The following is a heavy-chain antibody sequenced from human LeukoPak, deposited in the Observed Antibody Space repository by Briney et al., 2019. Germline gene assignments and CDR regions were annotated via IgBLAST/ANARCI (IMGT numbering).Heavy chain of an antibody. D-gene: IGHD6-19*01. V-gene: IGHV1-69*05. Sequence: GASVKVSCKASGGTFSSYAISWVRQAPGQGLEWMGGIIPIFGTANYAQKFQGRVTITTDESTSTAYMELSSLRSDDTAVYYCARDRAVTGGEELDYWGQGALVTVSS. CDR3: ARDRAVTGGEELDY. CDR1: GGTFSSYA. CDR2: IIPIFGTA. J-gene: IGHJ4*02.